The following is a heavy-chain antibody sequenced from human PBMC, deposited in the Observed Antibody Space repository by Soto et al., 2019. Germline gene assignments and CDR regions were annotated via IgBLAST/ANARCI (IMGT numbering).Heavy chain of an antibody. CDR3: ARAEITIFGVVIRSPFDY. J-gene: IGHJ4*02. V-gene: IGHV1-69*02. D-gene: IGHD3-3*01. CDR2: IIPILGIA. Sequence: GASVKVSCKASGGTFSSYTISWVRQAPGQGLEWMGRIIPILGIANYAQKLQGRVTMTTDTSTSTAYMELRSLRSDDTAVYYCARAEITIFGVVIRSPFDYWGQGTLVTVSS. CDR1: GGTFSSYT.